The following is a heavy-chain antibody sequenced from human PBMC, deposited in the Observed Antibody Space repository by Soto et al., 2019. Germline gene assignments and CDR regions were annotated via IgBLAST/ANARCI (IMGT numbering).Heavy chain of an antibody. CDR1: GGSISSGDYY. D-gene: IGHD3-22*01. CDR2: IYYSGST. Sequence: SETLSLTCTVSGGSISSGDYYWSWIRQPPGKGLEWIGYIYYSGSTYYNPSLKSRVTISVDTSKNQFSLKLSSVTAADTAVYYCARDDPYDSSGYYLDYWGQGTLVTVSS. J-gene: IGHJ4*02. CDR3: ARDDPYDSSGYYLDY. V-gene: IGHV4-30-4*01.